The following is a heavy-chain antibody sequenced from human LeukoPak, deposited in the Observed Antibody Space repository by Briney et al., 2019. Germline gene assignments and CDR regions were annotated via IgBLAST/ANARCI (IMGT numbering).Heavy chain of an antibody. CDR3: ARESYYYDSSGYLSY. CDR1: GFTVSSNY. D-gene: IGHD3-22*01. J-gene: IGHJ4*02. Sequence: PGGSLRLSCAASGFTVSSNYMSWVRQAPGKGLEWVSVIYSGGSTYYADSVKGRFTISRDNSKNTLYLQMNSLRAEDTAVYYCARESYYYDSSGYLSYWGQGTLVTVSS. CDR2: IYSGGST. V-gene: IGHV3-53*05.